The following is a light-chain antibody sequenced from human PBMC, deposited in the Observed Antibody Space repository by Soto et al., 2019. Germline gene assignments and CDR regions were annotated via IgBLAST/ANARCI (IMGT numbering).Light chain of an antibody. CDR3: QQYYSYPRT. J-gene: IGKJ1*01. CDR2: AAS. V-gene: IGKV1-39*01. Sequence: DIQMTQSPSSLSASVGDRISITCRASQSVSSYLNWYQQKPGKAPRLLIYAASHLQTGVPSRFSGSGSGTDFTLTISCLQSEDFATYYCQQYYSYPRTFGQGTKVDI. CDR1: QSVSSY.